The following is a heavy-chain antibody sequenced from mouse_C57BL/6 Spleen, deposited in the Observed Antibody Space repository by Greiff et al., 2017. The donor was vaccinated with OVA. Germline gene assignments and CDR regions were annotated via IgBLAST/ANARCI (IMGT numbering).Heavy chain of an antibody. CDR2: ISSGSSTI. D-gene: IGHD1-1*01. CDR1: GFTFSDYG. V-gene: IGHV5-17*01. Sequence: EVQLVESGGGLVKPGGSLKLSCAASGFTFSDYGMHWVRQAPEKGLEWVAYISSGSSTIYYADTVKGRFTISRDNAKNTLFLQMTSLRSEDTAMYYCARDFNYYGPPYFDVWGTGTTVTVSS. CDR3: ARDFNYYGPPYFDV. J-gene: IGHJ1*03.